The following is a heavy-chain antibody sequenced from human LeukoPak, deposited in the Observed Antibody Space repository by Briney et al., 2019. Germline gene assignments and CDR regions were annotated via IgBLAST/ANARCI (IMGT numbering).Heavy chain of an antibody. V-gene: IGHV2-5*02. CDR3: AHSPEAAVNWYFDL. CDR2: IYWDDGK. CDR1: GCSLGTRGGG. J-gene: IGHJ2*01. Sequence: SGPTLVNPPQTLTLTCTFSGCSLGTRGGGVGWIRQPPGKALEWLSLIYWDDGKRYRPSLKSRRTLTKDTSQTQTGLTMTNMDPVDTATYYCAHSPEAAVNWYFDLWGRGTLVTVSS.